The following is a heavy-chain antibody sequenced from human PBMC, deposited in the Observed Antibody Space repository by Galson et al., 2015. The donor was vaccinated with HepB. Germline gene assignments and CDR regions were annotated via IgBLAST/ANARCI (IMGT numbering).Heavy chain of an antibody. CDR1: CGSFSGYY. CDR3: ARGFVVVPAAPGGGNSFDY. J-gene: IGHJ4*02. V-gene: IGHV4-34*01. CDR2: INHSGST. Sequence: ETLSLTCAVYCGSFSGYYWSWIRQPPGKGLEWIGEINHSGSTNYNPSLKSRVTISVDTSKNQFSLKLSSVTAADTAVYYCARGFVVVPAAPGGGNSFDYWGQGTLVTVSS. D-gene: IGHD2-2*01.